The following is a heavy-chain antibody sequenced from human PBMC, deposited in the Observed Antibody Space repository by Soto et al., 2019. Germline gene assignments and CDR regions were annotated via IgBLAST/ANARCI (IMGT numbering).Heavy chain of an antibody. CDR1: GGSISSGGYS. CDR3: AAGGGLPRYY. J-gene: IGHJ4*02. D-gene: IGHD5-12*01. CDR2: IYHSGST. V-gene: IGHV4-30-2*01. Sequence: QLQLQESGSGLVKPSQTLSLTCAVSGGSISSGGYSWSWIRQPPGKGLEWIGYIYHSGSTYYNPSLKGRVTTSVARSKNQFSLKLSSVTAADTAVYYCAAGGGLPRYYWGQGTLVTVSS.